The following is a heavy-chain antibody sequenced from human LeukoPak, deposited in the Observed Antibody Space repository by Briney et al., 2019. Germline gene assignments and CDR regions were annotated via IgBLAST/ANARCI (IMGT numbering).Heavy chain of an antibody. D-gene: IGHD3-22*01. CDR3: ARAITMIGRFDY. CDR1: GGSISSSSYY. V-gene: IGHV4-39*07. CDR2: IYYSGST. J-gene: IGHJ4*02. Sequence: LETLSLTCTVSGGSISSSSYYWGWIRQPPGKGLEWIGSIYYSGSTYYNPSLKSRVTISVDTSKNQFSLKLSSVTAADTAVFYCARAITMIGRFDYWGQGTLVTVSS.